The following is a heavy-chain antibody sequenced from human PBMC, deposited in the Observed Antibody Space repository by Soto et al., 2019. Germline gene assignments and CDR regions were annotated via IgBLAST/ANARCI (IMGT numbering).Heavy chain of an antibody. Sequence: SSETLSLTCTVSGGSISTGDYYWSWIRQPPGKGLEWIGYIYSTGNTYYNPSLKSRAAISIDTSKSQMSLKLSAVTAADTAVYYCARTRKDYVWGSYRLLDYWGQGTLVTVSS. J-gene: IGHJ4*02. D-gene: IGHD3-16*02. CDR2: IYSTGNT. V-gene: IGHV4-30-4*01. CDR1: GGSISTGDYY. CDR3: ARTRKDYVWGSYRLLDY.